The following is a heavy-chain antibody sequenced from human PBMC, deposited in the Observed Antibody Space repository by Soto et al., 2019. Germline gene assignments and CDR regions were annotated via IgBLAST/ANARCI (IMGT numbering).Heavy chain of an antibody. Sequence: GGSLRLSCTASGFTFSSYSMNWVRQAPGKGLEWVSCISSSFNTIYYADSVQGRFTISRDDAKNSLYLQMNSLRAEDTAVYYCVRDGYCSGSDCYYYYCMDVWGKGTTVTVSS. CDR2: ISSSFNTI. CDR3: VRDGYCSGSDCYYYYCMDV. CDR1: GFTFSSYS. V-gene: IGHV3-48*01. J-gene: IGHJ6*03. D-gene: IGHD2-15*01.